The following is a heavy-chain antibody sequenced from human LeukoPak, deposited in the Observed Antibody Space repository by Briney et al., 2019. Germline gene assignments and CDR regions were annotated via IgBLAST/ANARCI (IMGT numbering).Heavy chain of an antibody. CDR2: INWNGGNT. Sequence: GGSLRLSCAVSGFTYDDYGMSWVRQAPGKGLEWVSGINWNGGNTGYADPVKGRFTISRDNAKNSLYLQMNSLRAEDTALYYCARIRRGSSSWYYFDSWGQGTLVTVSS. V-gene: IGHV3-20*04. D-gene: IGHD6-13*01. J-gene: IGHJ4*02. CDR3: ARIRRGSSSWYYFDS. CDR1: GFTYDDYG.